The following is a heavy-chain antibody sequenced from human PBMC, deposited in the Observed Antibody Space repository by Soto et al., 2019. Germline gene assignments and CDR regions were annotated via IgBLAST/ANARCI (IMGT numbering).Heavy chain of an antibody. J-gene: IGHJ4*02. CDR1: GGSISSSSYY. V-gene: IGHV4-39*01. Sequence: QLQLQESGPGLVKPSETLSLTCTVSGGSISSSSYYWSWIRQPPGKRLEWIGGMYYSVSTYFNPSLQSPLTISVDTSKNQFSLKLSSVTAADTAVYYCAGWYGSEVFDYWGQGTLVTVSS. CDR2: MYYSVST. CDR3: AGWYGSEVFDY. D-gene: IGHD3-10*01.